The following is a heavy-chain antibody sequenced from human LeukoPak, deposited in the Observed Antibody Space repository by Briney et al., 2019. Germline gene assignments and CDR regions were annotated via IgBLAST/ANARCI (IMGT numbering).Heavy chain of an antibody. CDR3: ARDACSGGSCTVYNWFDP. D-gene: IGHD2-15*01. V-gene: IGHV4-59*01. CDR2: IYYSGST. Sequence: SETLSLTCTVSGGSISSYYWSWIRQPPGKGLEWIRYIYYSGSTNYNPSLKSRVTISVDTSKNQFSLKLSSVTAADTAVYYCARDACSGGSCTVYNWFDPWGQGTLVTVSS. CDR1: GGSISSYY. J-gene: IGHJ5*02.